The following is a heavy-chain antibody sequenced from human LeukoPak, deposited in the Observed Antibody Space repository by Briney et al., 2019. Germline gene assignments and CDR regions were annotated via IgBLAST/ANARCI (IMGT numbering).Heavy chain of an antibody. J-gene: IGHJ4*02. Sequence: PGRSLRLSCAAPGFTFNTYGMHWVRQAPGKGLEWVAGISSDGSSKDYADSVKGRFTISRDNSKNTMFLQMNSLRAEDTAVYYCAKAAYCTSTSCHFSGYAQRPLESWGQGILVTVSS. CDR2: ISSDGSSK. CDR1: GFTFNTYG. D-gene: IGHD2-2*01. CDR3: AKAAYCTSTSCHFSGYAQRPLES. V-gene: IGHV3-30*18.